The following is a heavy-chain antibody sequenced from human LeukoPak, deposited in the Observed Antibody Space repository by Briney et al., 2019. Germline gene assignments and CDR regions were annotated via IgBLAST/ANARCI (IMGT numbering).Heavy chain of an antibody. J-gene: IGHJ1*01. CDR2: IYSRGST. V-gene: IGHV4-4*07. D-gene: IGHD3-9*01. CDR1: GGSISSYY. Sequence: PSETLSLTCTASGGSISSYYWSWIRQPAGKGLEWIGRIYSRGSTNYNPSLKSRVTMSVDTSKNQFSLKLSSVTAADTAVYYCARGEALVRYFDWLSAEYFQHWGQGTLVTVSS. CDR3: ARGEALVRYFDWLSAEYFQH.